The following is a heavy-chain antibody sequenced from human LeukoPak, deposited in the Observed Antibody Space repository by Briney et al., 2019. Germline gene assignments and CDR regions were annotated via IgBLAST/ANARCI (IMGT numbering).Heavy chain of an antibody. CDR3: ARGVPSKEGWLLSIHLYYFDY. CDR2: IIPIFGTA. Sequence: ASVKVSCKASGGTFSSYAISWVRQAPGQGLEWMGGIIPIFGTANYAQKFQGRVTITADESTSTAYMELSSLRSEDTAVYYCARGVPSKEGWLLSIHLYYFDYWGQGTLVTVSS. J-gene: IGHJ4*02. D-gene: IGHD3-3*01. V-gene: IGHV1-69*13. CDR1: GGTFSSYA.